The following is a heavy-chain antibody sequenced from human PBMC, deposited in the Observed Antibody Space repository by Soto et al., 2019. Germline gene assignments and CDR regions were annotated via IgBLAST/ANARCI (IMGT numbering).Heavy chain of an antibody. V-gene: IGHV3-74*01. CDR2: INSDGSSA. CDR3: VRDPYSGSFSFFDY. CDR1: RFTFSTYW. Sequence: GGSLRLSCAASRFTFSTYWMHWVRQAPGKGLVWVSRINSDGSSATYADSVKGRFTISRDNAKDTLYLQMNRLSAEDTAVYYCVRDPYSGSFSFFDYWGPGALVTVYS. J-gene: IGHJ4*02. D-gene: IGHD1-26*01.